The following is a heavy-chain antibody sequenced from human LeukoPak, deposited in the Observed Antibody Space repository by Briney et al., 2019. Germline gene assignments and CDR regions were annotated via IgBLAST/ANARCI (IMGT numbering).Heavy chain of an antibody. CDR3: AKASLVARDGYDYPFDY. D-gene: IGHD5-24*01. Sequence: GGSLRLSCAASGFTFSSYAMSWVRQAPGKGLEWVSAISGSGGSTYYADSVKGRFTISRDNSKNTLYLQMNSLRAEDTAVYYCAKASLVARDGYDYPFDYWGQGTLVTVSS. CDR1: GFTFSSYA. V-gene: IGHV3-23*01. J-gene: IGHJ4*02. CDR2: ISGSGGST.